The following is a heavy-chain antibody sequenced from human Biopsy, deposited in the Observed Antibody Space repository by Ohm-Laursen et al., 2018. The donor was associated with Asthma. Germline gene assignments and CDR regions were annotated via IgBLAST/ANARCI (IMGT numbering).Heavy chain of an antibody. Sequence: SDTLSLTCSLSSGSGGYMRRGNYYWGWIRQPPGKGLEWIGSIYYSGTTYYNPSLESRVTVSADTSKNQFSLKLTSATAADTAVYYCVRGSSSWHHGPFHYYYGLDVWGQGTTATVSS. CDR2: IYYSGTT. D-gene: IGHD6-13*01. CDR3: VRGSSSWHHGPFHYYYGLDV. V-gene: IGHV4-39*01. J-gene: IGHJ6*02. CDR1: SGSGGYMRRGNYY.